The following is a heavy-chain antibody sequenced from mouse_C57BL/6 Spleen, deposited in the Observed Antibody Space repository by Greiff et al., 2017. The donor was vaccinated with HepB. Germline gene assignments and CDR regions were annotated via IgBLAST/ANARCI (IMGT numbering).Heavy chain of an antibody. J-gene: IGHJ3*01. Sequence: VHVKQPGAELVKPGASVKMSCKASGYTFTSYWITWVKQRPGQGLEWIGDIYPGSGSTNYNEKFKSKATLTVDTSSSTAYMQLSSLTSEDSAVYYCARHDLWFAYWGQGTLVTVSA. V-gene: IGHV1-55*01. CDR3: ARHDLWFAY. CDR2: IYPGSGST. CDR1: GYTFTSYW.